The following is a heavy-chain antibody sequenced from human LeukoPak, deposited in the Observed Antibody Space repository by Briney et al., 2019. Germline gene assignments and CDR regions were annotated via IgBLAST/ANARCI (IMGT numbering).Heavy chain of an antibody. CDR1: GFTFSDCY. Sequence: GGSLRLSCAASGFTFSDCYMSWIRQAPGKGPEWVSDISSSRAYTNYADSVKGRFTISRDNAKNSLYLQMNSLRAEDTAVYYCARAPHYSNYGPYYYGMDVWGQGTTVTVSS. V-gene: IGHV3-11*06. CDR3: ARAPHYSNYGPYYYGMDV. J-gene: IGHJ6*02. D-gene: IGHD4-11*01. CDR2: ISSSRAYT.